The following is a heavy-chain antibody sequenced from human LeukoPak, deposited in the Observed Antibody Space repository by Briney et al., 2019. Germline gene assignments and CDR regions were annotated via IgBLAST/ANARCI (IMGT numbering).Heavy chain of an antibody. D-gene: IGHD2-15*01. CDR3: ARVMIAAVYWFDP. V-gene: IGHV1-69*13. J-gene: IGHJ5*02. CDR2: IIPNFGTA. Sequence: SVNVSYKASLGTFRSYAIRRVRQAPAQPREWMGGIIPNFGTANYAQKFQGRVTITADESTSTAYMELSSLRSEDTAVYYCARVMIAAVYWFDPWGQGTLVTVSS. CDR1: LGTFRSYA.